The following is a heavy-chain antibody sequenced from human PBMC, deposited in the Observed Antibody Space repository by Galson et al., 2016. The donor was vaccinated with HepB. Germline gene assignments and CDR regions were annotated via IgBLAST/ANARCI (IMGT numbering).Heavy chain of an antibody. J-gene: IGHJ4*02. CDR1: GFTFSRSG. CDR2: IWYDGSNK. D-gene: IGHD6-25*01. Sequence: SLRLSCAASGFTFSRSGMHWVRQAPGKGLEWVALIWYDGSNKYYADSVKGRFTISRDNSRNTLFLQMNRLRAEDTGLYYCAQEDPRIAAAILYSWGQGTLVTVSS. CDR3: AQEDPRIAAAILYS. V-gene: IGHV3-33*06.